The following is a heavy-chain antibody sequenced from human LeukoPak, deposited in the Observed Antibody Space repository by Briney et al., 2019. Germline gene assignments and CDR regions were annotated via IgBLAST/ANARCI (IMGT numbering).Heavy chain of an antibody. CDR3: AGAARGYTYGNFAY. CDR2: ISSSGSTI. V-gene: IGHV3-48*03. Sequence: PGGSLRLSCAASGFTVSSNYMNWVRQAPGKGLEWVSYISSSGSTIYYADSVKGRFTISRDNAKNSLYLQMNSLRAEDTAVYYCAGAARGYTYGNFAYWGQGTLVTVSS. D-gene: IGHD5-18*01. CDR1: GFTVSSNY. J-gene: IGHJ4*02.